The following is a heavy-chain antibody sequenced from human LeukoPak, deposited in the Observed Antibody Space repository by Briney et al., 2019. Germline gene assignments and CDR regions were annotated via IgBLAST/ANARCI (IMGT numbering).Heavy chain of an antibody. CDR3: ERDRGYSSGWYYFDY. Sequence: ASVKVSCKASGYTFTSYYMHWVRQAPGQGLEWMGIINPSGGSTSYAQMFQGRVTMTRDTSTSTVYMELSSLRSEDTDVYYCERDRGYSSGWYYFDYWGQGTLVTVSS. CDR2: INPSGGST. J-gene: IGHJ4*02. D-gene: IGHD6-19*01. V-gene: IGHV1-46*01. CDR1: GYTFTSYY.